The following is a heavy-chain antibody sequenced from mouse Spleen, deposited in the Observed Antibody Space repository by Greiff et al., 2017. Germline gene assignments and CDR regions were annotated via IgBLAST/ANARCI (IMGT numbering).Heavy chain of an antibody. CDR1: GFSLTSYG. CDR2: IWSDGST. CDR3: ARHPGNYPYYAMDY. V-gene: IGHV2-6-1*01. Sequence: QVQLKETGPGLVAPSQSLSITCTVSGFSLTSYGVHWVRQPPGKGLEWLVVIWSDGSTNYNSALKSRLSISKDNSKSQVFLKMNSLQTDDTAMYYCARHPGNYPYYAMDYWGQGTSVTVSS. D-gene: IGHD2-1*01. J-gene: IGHJ4*01.